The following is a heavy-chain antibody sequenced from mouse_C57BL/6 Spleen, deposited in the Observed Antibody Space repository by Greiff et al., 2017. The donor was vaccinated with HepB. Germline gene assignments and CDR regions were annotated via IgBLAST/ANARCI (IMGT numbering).Heavy chain of an antibody. CDR1: GYAFSSSW. CDR3: ARSGYYSNVCDY. J-gene: IGHJ2*01. CDR2: IYPGDGDT. Sequence: QVQLQQSGPELVKPGASVKISCKASGYAFSSSWMNWVKQRPGKGLEWIGRIYPGDGDTNYNGKFKGKATLTADKSSSTAYMQLSSLTSEDSAVYFCARSGYYSNVCDYWGQGTTLTVSS. V-gene: IGHV1-82*01. D-gene: IGHD2-5*01.